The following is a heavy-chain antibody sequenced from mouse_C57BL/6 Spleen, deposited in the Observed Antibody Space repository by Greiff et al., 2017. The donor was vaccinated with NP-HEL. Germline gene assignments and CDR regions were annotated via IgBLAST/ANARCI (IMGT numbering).Heavy chain of an antibody. J-gene: IGHJ1*03. Sequence: QVQLQQSDAELVKPGASVKISCKVSGYTFTDHTIHWMKQRPEQGLEWIGYIYPRDGSTKYNERFKGKATLTADKSSSTAYMQLNSLTSEDSAVYSCAREGHYYGSSYWYFDVWGTGTTVTVSS. V-gene: IGHV1-78*01. CDR1: GYTFTDHT. CDR3: AREGHYYGSSYWYFDV. D-gene: IGHD1-1*01. CDR2: IYPRDGST.